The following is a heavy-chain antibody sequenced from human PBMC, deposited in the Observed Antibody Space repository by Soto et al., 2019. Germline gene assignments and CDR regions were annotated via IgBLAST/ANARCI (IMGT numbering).Heavy chain of an antibody. CDR3: AKSPTDSSGFKDF. J-gene: IGHJ4*02. V-gene: IGHV1-18*01. CDR2: ISAYNGNT. CDR1: GDRIASYG. D-gene: IGHD3-22*01. Sequence: ASVAVCCTASGDRIASYGMRWVRQAPGQGLEGMGWISAYNGNTNYAQKLQGRVTMTTDTSTSTAYMELRSLRSDDTALYYSAKSPTDSSGFKDFWVQGTLVTVSS.